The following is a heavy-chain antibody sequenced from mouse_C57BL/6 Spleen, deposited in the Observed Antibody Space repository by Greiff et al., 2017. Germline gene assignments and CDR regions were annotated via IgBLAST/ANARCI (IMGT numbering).Heavy chain of an antibody. V-gene: IGHV14-2*01. CDR3: ASLVSYGSSPYYFDY. Sequence: EVQLVESGAELVKPGASVKLSCTASGFNIKDYYMHWVKQRTEQGLEWIGRIDPEDGETKYAPKFQGKATITADTSSNTAYLQLSSLTSEDTAVYYCASLVSYGSSPYYFDYWGQGTTLTVSS. D-gene: IGHD1-1*01. J-gene: IGHJ2*01. CDR2: IDPEDGET. CDR1: GFNIKDYY.